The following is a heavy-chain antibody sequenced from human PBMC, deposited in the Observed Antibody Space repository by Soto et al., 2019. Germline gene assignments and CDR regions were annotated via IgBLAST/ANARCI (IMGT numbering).Heavy chain of an antibody. CDR1: GYTFTNYW. CDR3: AASIFYYGMDV. J-gene: IGHJ6*02. CDR2: IXPXXXXX. Sequence: GESRKISCKGSGYTFTNYWICWVRQMPGKGLEWMGIIXPXXXXXKXXPSFQGQVTISADKSITTTYPRWTSLKASDTAIYYCAASIFYYGMDVWGQGTTVTVS. V-gene: IGHV5-51*01.